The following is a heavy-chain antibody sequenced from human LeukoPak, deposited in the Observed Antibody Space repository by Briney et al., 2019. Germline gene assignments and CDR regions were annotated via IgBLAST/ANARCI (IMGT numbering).Heavy chain of an antibody. V-gene: IGHV3-7*05. Sequence: GGSLRHSCAASGFTFSSYWMSWVRQAPGKGLEWVANIKQDGSEKYYVDSVKGRFTISRDNAKNSLYLQMNSLRAEGTAVYYCARSRGLVRGVSYGMDVWGQGTTVTVSS. J-gene: IGHJ6*02. CDR1: GFTFSSYW. CDR2: IKQDGSEK. CDR3: ARSRGLVRGVSYGMDV. D-gene: IGHD3-10*01.